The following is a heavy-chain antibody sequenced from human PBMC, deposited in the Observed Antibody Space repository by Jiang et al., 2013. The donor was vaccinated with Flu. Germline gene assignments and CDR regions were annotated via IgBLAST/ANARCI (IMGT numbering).Heavy chain of an antibody. Sequence: KGLEWIGYIYLHGSTYXNPSLKSRVTISVDTSKNQFSLKLSSVTAADTAVYYCAIVDYDFWSGYPIDPWGQGTLVTVSS. D-gene: IGHD3-3*01. CDR3: AIVDYDFWSGYPIDP. CDR2: IYLHGST. V-gene: IGHV4-31*02. J-gene: IGHJ5*02.